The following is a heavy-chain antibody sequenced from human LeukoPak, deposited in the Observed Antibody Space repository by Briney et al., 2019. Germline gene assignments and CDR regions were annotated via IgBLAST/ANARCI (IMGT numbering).Heavy chain of an antibody. J-gene: IGHJ6*03. V-gene: IGHV3-7*01. CDR1: GFTFSSYW. CDR2: IKQDGSEK. CDR3: TRDAGYCSSTSCSRYYYYYYYMDV. Sequence: PGGSLRLSCAASGFTFSSYWMSWVRQAPGKGLEWVANIKQDGSEKYYVDSVKGRFTISRDNAKNSLYLQMNSLRAEDTAVYYCTRDAGYCSSTSCSRYYYYYYYMDVWGKGTTVTVSS. D-gene: IGHD2-2*03.